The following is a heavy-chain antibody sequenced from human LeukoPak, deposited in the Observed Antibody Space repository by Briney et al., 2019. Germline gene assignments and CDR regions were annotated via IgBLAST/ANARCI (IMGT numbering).Heavy chain of an antibody. Sequence: SETLSLTCAVYGGSFSGYYWSWIRQPPGKGLEWIGEINHSGSTNYNPSLKSRVTISVDTSKNQFSLKLSSVTAADTAVYYCARGLSRGWVDYWGQGTLVTVSS. CDR2: INHSGST. CDR3: ARGLSRGWVDY. D-gene: IGHD6-19*01. J-gene: IGHJ4*02. V-gene: IGHV4-34*01. CDR1: GGSFSGYY.